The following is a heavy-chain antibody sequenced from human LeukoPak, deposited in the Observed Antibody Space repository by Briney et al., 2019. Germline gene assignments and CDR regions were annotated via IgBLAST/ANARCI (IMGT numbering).Heavy chain of an antibody. V-gene: IGHV4-59*01. CDR3: ARNTLTSIDFDY. CDR1: GGSISPSY. CDR2: LYNSGNP. D-gene: IGHD2-21*02. Sequence: SETLSLTCTVSGGSISPSYWGWIRQPPGKRLEWIGYLYNSGNPNYNPSLKSRAAISVDTSKNQFSLKVSSVTAADTAVYYCARNTLTSIDFDYWGQGTLVTVSS. J-gene: IGHJ4*02.